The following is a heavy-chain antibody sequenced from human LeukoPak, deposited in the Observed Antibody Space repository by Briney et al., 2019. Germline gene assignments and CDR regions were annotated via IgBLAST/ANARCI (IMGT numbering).Heavy chain of an antibody. CDR1: GFTFSSYS. CDR2: ISSSSSYI. J-gene: IGHJ6*03. CDR3: AREYSSYYCYMDV. D-gene: IGHD6-13*01. Sequence: GGSLRLSCAASGFTFSSYSMNWVRQAPGKGLEWVSSISSSSSYIYYADSVKGRFTISRDNAKNSLYLQMNSLIAEDTAVYYCAREYSSYYCYMDVWGKGTTVTVSS. V-gene: IGHV3-21*01.